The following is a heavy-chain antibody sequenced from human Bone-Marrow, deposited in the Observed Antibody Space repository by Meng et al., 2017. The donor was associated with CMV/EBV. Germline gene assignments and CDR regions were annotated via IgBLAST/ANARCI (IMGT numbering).Heavy chain of an antibody. CDR1: GYTFTSYG. V-gene: IGHV1-18*01. Sequence: ASVKVSRKAPGYTFTSYGISWVRQAPGQGLEWMGWISAYNGNTNYAQKLQGRVTMTTDTSTSTAYMERRSLRSDDTAVYYCARDFEGATQMGYWGQGTLVTVSS. J-gene: IGHJ4*02. CDR3: ARDFEGATQMGY. D-gene: IGHD1-26*01. CDR2: ISAYNGNT.